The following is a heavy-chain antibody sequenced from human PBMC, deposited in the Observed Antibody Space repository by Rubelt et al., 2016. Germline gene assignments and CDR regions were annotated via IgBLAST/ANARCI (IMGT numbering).Heavy chain of an antibody. V-gene: IGHV3-33*01. D-gene: IGHD6-13*01. CDR2: IWYDGSNK. J-gene: IGHJ3*02. Sequence: GGGVVQPGRSLRLSCAASGFTFSSYGMHWVRQAPGKGLEWVAVIWYDGSNKYYADSVKGRFTISRDNSKNTLYLQMNSLRAEDTAVYYCARAVGPGIAAAGRGAFDIWGQGTMVTVSS. CDR1: GFTFSSYG. CDR3: ARAVGPGIAAAGRGAFDI.